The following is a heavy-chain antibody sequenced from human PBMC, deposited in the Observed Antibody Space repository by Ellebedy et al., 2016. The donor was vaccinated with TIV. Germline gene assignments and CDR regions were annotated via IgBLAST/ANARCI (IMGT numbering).Heavy chain of an antibody. CDR2: IDPNTGSP. Sequence: ASVKVSCKASGYTFINYGISWVRQAPGQGLEWMGWIDPNTGSPTYARGFTGRFVFSLDISVSTAYLQISSLKADDTAVYYCMTTVTTDTFDIWGQGTMVTVSS. J-gene: IGHJ3*02. CDR3: MTTVTTDTFDI. CDR1: GYTFINYG. D-gene: IGHD4-17*01. V-gene: IGHV7-4-1*02.